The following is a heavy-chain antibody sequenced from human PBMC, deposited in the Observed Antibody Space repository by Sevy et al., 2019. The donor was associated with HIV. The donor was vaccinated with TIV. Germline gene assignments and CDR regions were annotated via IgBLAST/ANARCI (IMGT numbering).Heavy chain of an antibody. CDR2: VYGGGTT. CDR3: ARELGADCGDDCFSGWFDP. J-gene: IGHJ5*02. CDR1: GFTVTSNY. Sequence: GGSLRLSCAASGFTVTSNYMTWVRQAPGKGLEWVSIVYGGGTTFYADSVKGRFTISREISKNILHLQMDSLRPEDTAVYYCARELGADCGDDCFSGWFDPWGQGTLVTVSS. D-gene: IGHD2-21*02. V-gene: IGHV3-66*02.